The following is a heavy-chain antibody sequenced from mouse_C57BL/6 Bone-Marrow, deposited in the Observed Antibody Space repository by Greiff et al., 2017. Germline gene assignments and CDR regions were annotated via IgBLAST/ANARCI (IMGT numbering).Heavy chain of an antibody. V-gene: IGHV1-19*01. Sequence: VQLQQSGPVLVKPGASVKMSCKASGYTFTDYYMNWVKQSHGKSLEWIGAINHDNGGTSYNQKFKGKATLTVDKSSSTAYMELNSLTSEDAAVYYCARSGDVRGDDYWGQGTTLTVSS. D-gene: IGHD2-13*01. CDR2: INHDNGGT. J-gene: IGHJ2*01. CDR1: GYTFTDYY. CDR3: ARSGDVRGDDY.